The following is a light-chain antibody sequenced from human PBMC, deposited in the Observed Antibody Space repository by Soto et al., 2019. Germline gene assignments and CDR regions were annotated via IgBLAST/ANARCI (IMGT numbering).Light chain of an antibody. J-gene: IGKJ5*01. V-gene: IGKV3D-11*01. CDR2: LAS. Sequence: EIVLTQSPATLSSFPGDRVTLSCRASQAVNTRLAWYQHKPGQAPRLLIYLASNRAAGVPARFSGSGSGTDFTLTISDVEPEDFATYFCQQANSFPLTFGQGTRLEI. CDR1: QAVNTR. CDR3: QQANSFPLT.